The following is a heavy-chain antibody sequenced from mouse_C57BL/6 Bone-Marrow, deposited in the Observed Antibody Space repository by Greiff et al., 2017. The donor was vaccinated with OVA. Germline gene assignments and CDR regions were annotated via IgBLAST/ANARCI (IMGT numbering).Heavy chain of an antibody. Sequence: VHLQQSGAELARPGASVKLSCKASGYTFTSYGISWVKQRTGQGLEWIGEIYPRSGNTYYNEKFKGKATLTADKSSSTAYMELRSLTSEDSAVCFCAPPMYDGYFHYWGQGTTLTVSS. CDR1: GYTFTSYG. CDR2: IYPRSGNT. D-gene: IGHD2-3*01. J-gene: IGHJ2*01. CDR3: APPMYDGYFHY. V-gene: IGHV1-81*01.